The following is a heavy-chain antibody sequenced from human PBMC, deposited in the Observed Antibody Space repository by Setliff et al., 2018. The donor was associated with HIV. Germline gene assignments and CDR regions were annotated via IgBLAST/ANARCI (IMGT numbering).Heavy chain of an antibody. V-gene: IGHV1-69*13. CDR3: AVGNKVTDFEY. Sequence: GASVKVSCKASGDTFTDYYFHWLRQAPGQGLEWMGGIVPLFGSADYAQRFQGRVTITADESTSTAYTELTSLRSEDTAMYYCAVGNKVTDFEYWGQGTLVTVSS. D-gene: IGHD2-21*02. J-gene: IGHJ4*02. CDR1: GDTFTDYY. CDR2: IVPLFGSA.